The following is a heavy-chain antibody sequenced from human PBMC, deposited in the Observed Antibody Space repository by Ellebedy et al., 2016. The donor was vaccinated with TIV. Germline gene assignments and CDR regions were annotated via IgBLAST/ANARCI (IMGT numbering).Heavy chain of an antibody. D-gene: IGHD6-19*01. V-gene: IGHV3-30*03. CDR3: ARIQSSGWSYPFDH. J-gene: IGHJ4*02. CDR2: SSSDGNNK. Sequence: GESLKISCAASGFTFSSYWMSWVRQAPGKGLEWVAVSSSDGNNKYYADSVKGRFTISRDNSNNTLFLQLNSLRVEDTAVYYCARIQSSGWSYPFDHWGQGTLVAVSS. CDR1: GFTFSSYW.